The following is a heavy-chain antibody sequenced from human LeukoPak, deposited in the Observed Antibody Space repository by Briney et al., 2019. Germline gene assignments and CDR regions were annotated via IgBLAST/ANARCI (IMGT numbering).Heavy chain of an antibody. D-gene: IGHD6-19*01. Sequence: GGSLRLSCAASGFTFSSYAMSWVCQAPGKGLEWVSAISGGGGAYYAYSVKGRITISRDNSKNTLYLQMNSLRAEDTAIYYCAKSFAGAVAGSRGLDYWGQGTLVTVSS. V-gene: IGHV3-23*01. CDR1: GFTFSSYA. CDR3: AKSFAGAVAGSRGLDY. CDR2: ISGGGGA. J-gene: IGHJ4*02.